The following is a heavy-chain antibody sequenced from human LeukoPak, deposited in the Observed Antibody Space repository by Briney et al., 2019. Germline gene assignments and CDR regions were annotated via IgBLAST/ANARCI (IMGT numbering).Heavy chain of an antibody. CDR3: ARRSYYYDTSGYLYYFDY. J-gene: IGHJ4*02. Sequence: ASVKVSCKASGYTFTSYGISWVRQAPGQGLEWMGWISAYNGNTNYAQKLQGRVTMTTDTSTSTAYMELRSLRSDDTAVYFCARRSYYYDTSGYLYYFDYWGQGTLVTVSS. D-gene: IGHD3-22*01. V-gene: IGHV1-18*01. CDR2: ISAYNGNT. CDR1: GYTFTSYG.